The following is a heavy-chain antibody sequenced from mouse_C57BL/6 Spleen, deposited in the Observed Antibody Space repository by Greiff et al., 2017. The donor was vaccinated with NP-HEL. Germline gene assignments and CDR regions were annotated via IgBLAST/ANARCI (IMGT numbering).Heavy chain of an antibody. D-gene: IGHD2-1*01. CDR2: IYPGDGDT. J-gene: IGHJ3*01. CDR1: GYAFSSSW. CDR3: ARWDGNSFAY. V-gene: IGHV1-82*01. Sequence: QVQLQQSGPELVKPGASVKISCKASGYAFSSSWMNWVKQRPGKGLEWIGRIYPGDGDTNYNGKFKGKATLTADKSSSTAYMQLSSLTSEDSAVYFCARWDGNSFAYWGQGTLVTVSA.